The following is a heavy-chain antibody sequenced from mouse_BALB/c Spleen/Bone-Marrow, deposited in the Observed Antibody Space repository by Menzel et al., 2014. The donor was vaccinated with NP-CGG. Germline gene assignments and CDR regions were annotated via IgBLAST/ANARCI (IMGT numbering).Heavy chain of an antibody. J-gene: IGHJ2*01. V-gene: IGHV1-7*01. D-gene: IGHD2-14*01. Sequence: VQLQQSGAEPAKPGASVKMSCKASGYTFTSYWMHWVKQRPGQGLEWIGYINPSTTYSAYNQKFKDKATLTADKSSSTAYMQLSSLTSEGSAVYYCALYYRYDYFDYWGQGTTLTVSS. CDR1: GYTFTSYW. CDR3: ALYYRYDYFDY. CDR2: INPSTTYS.